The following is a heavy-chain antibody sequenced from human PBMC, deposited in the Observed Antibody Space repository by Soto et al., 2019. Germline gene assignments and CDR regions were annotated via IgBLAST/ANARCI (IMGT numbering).Heavy chain of an antibody. D-gene: IGHD2-2*01. V-gene: IGHV1-69*01. Sequence: QVQLVQSGAEVKKPGSSVKVSCKASGGTFSSYAISWVRQAPGQGLEWMGGIIPISGTANYAQKFQGRVTITADESTSTAYMELSSLRSEDTAVYYCAREQGSSTTSEIYYYYYYGMDVWGQGTTVTVPS. CDR3: AREQGSSTTSEIYYYYYYGMDV. J-gene: IGHJ6*02. CDR2: IIPISGTA. CDR1: GGTFSSYA.